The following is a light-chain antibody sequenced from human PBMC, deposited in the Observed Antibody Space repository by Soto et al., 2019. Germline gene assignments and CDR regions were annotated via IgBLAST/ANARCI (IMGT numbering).Light chain of an antibody. V-gene: IGKV3-20*01. CDR2: GAS. J-gene: IGKJ1*01. CDR1: QSVSSSY. CDR3: QQYGSSPQWT. Sequence: EIVLTQSPGTLSLSPGERATLSCRASQSVSSSYLAWYQQKPGQARRLLIYGASSRATGIPDRFSGSGSGTDFTLTISRLEPEDFAVYYCQQYGSSPQWTFGQGTNVEIK.